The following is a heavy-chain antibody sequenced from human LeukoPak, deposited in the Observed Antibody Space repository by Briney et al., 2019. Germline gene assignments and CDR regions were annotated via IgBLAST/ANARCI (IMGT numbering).Heavy chain of an antibody. D-gene: IGHD3-10*01. J-gene: IGHJ4*02. CDR2: ISTDSSHM. V-gene: IGHV3-21*06. CDR1: GFTSKIYS. CDR3: ARDDTSAHFFDS. Sequence: GGSLRLSCAASGFTSKIYSMNWVRQAPGKGLEWVSSISTDSSHMYYADSVKGRFTVSRDNAKNSLYLQMNTLRAEDTAVYYCARDDTSAHFFDSWGQGTLVTVSS.